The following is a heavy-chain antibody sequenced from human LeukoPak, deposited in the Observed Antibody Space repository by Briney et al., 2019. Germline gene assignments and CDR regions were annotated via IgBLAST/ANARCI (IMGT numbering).Heavy chain of an antibody. CDR3: AIPPLSGTGSSRPLAGIDV. J-gene: IGHJ6*02. D-gene: IGHD3-10*01. V-gene: IGHV3-9*01. CDR2: IGWNSART. CDR1: ESTFDHA. Sequence: GGSLRLSCTASESTFDHAMHWVRQTPGKGLEWVSGIGWNSARTGYADSVRGRFTISRDNAKNSLYLQMNSLRAEDTAMYYCAIPPLSGTGSSRPLAGIDVWGRGTTVTVSS.